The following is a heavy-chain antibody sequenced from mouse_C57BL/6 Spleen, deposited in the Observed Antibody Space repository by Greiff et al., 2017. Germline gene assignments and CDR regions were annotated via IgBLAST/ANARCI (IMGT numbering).Heavy chain of an antibody. CDR3: ASPIYCYGSGV. CDR1: GYSITSGYF. Sequence: EVQLQQSGPGLVKPSQSLSLSCSVTGYSITSGYFWYWIRQSPGNKLECMGYISYDGSNNYNPSLKNRISITRDTSKNQFFLKLNSVTTEDTATYYCASPIYCYGSGVWGTGTTVTVSS. D-gene: IGHD1-1*01. J-gene: IGHJ1*03. V-gene: IGHV3-6*01. CDR2: ISYDGSN.